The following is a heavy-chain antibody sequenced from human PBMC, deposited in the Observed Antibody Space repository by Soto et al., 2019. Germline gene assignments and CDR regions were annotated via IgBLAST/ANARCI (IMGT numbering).Heavy chain of an antibody. V-gene: IGHV3-33*01. CDR3: ARAAGGTKSYYGMDV. J-gene: IGHJ6*02. Sequence: QVQVVESGGGVVQPGRSLRLSCAGSGFPASGFTFSSYGMHWVRQAPGKGLEWVAVIWYDGSNKYYADSVKGRFTISRDNSKNTLYLQMNSLRAEDTAVYYCARAAGGTKSYYGMDVWGQGTTVTVSS. CDR1: GFTFSSYG. CDR2: IWYDGSNK. D-gene: IGHD6-13*01.